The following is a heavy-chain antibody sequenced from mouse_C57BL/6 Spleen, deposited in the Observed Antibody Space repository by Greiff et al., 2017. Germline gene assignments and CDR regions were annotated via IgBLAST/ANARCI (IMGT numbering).Heavy chain of an antibody. D-gene: IGHD3-2*02. V-gene: IGHV1-50*01. CDR1: GYTFTSYW. Sequence: QVQLQQPGAELVKPGASVKLSCKASGYTFTSYWMQWVKQRPGQGLEWIGEIDPSDSYTNYNQKFKGKATLTVDTSSSTAYMQLSSLTSEDSAVYYCAQTAQASYCDYWGQGTTLTVSS. CDR3: AQTAQASYCDY. CDR2: IDPSDSYT. J-gene: IGHJ2*01.